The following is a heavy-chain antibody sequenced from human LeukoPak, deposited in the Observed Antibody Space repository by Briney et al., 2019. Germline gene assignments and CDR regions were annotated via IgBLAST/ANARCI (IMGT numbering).Heavy chain of an antibody. V-gene: IGHV3-23*01. D-gene: IGHD3-3*01. J-gene: IGHJ4*02. Sequence: RGSLRLSCAASGFNFSTYAMNWVRQAPGKGLEWVSFISSSGGTTYYGDSVKGRFTISRDNSKSTLYLQLNSLRAEDTAVYYCARDDFWSAHWGQGTLVIVSS. CDR2: ISSSGGTT. CDR1: GFNFSTYA. CDR3: ARDDFWSAH.